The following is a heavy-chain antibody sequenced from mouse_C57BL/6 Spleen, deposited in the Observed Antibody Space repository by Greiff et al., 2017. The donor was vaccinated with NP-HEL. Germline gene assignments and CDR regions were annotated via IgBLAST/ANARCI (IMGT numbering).Heavy chain of an antibody. V-gene: IGHV1-59*01. CDR1: GYTFTSYW. CDR3: ARGCTAWFAY. J-gene: IGHJ3*01. Sequence: VQLQQPGAELVRPGTSVKLSCKASGYTFTSYWMHWVKQRPGQGLEWIGVIDPSDSYTNYNQKFKGKATLTVDTSSSTAYMQLSSLTSDDSAVYYCARGCTAWFAYWGQGTLVTVSA. CDR2: IDPSDSYT.